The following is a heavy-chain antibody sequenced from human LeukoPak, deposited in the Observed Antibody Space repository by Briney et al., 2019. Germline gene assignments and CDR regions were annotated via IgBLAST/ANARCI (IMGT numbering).Heavy chain of an antibody. Sequence: GESPKISCKGSGYSFTSYWISWVRQMPGKGLEWMGRIDPSDSYTNYSPSFQGHVTISADKSISTAYLQWSSLKASDTAMYYCARLAMVVAATPGAFDIWGQGTMVTVSS. CDR3: ARLAMVVAATPGAFDI. D-gene: IGHD2-15*01. V-gene: IGHV5-10-1*01. CDR1: GYSFTSYW. J-gene: IGHJ3*02. CDR2: IDPSDSYT.